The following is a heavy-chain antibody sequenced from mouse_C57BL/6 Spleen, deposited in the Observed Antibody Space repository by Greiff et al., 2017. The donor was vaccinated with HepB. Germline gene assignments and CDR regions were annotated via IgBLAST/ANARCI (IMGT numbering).Heavy chain of an antibody. D-gene: IGHD1-1*01. CDR1: GYTFTSYD. J-gene: IGHJ3*01. CDR3: ARGSYYYGSSSPEFAY. Sequence: VQLQQSGPELVKPGASVKLSCKASGYTFTSYDINWVKQRPGQGLEWIGWIYPRDGSTKYNEKFKGKATLTVDTSSSTAYMELHSLTSEDSAVYFCARGSYYYGSSSPEFAYWGQGTLVTVSA. V-gene: IGHV1-85*01. CDR2: IYPRDGST.